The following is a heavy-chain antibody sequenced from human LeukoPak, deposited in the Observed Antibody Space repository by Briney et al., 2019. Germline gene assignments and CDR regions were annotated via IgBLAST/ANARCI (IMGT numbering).Heavy chain of an antibody. CDR2: INHSGST. CDR3: ARGSPYDFWSGYYTRGRYYYYMDV. V-gene: IGHV4-34*01. D-gene: IGHD3-3*01. J-gene: IGHJ6*03. Sequence: SETLSLTXAVYGGSFSGYYWSWVRQPPGKGLEWIGEINHSGSTNYNPSLKSRVTISVDTSKNQFSLKLSSVTAADTAVYYCARGSPYDFWSGYYTRGRYYYYMDVWGKGTTVTVSS. CDR1: GGSFSGYY.